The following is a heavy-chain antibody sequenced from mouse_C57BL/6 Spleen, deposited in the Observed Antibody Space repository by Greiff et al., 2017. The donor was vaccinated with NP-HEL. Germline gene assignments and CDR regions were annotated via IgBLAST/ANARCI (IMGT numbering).Heavy chain of an antibody. CDR3: ARRSSTVVAYYFDY. Sequence: EVQLQQSGPELVKPGASVKISCKASGYSFTDYNMNWVKQSNGKSLEWIGVFNPNYGTTSYNQKFKGKATLTVDQSSSTAYMQLNSLTSEDSAVYYCARRSSTVVAYYFDYWGQGTTLTVSS. D-gene: IGHD1-1*01. CDR2: FNPNYGTT. CDR1: GYSFTDYN. J-gene: IGHJ2*01. V-gene: IGHV1-39*01.